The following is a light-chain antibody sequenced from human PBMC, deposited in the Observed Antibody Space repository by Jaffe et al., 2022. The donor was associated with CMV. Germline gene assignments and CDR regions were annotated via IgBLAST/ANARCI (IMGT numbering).Light chain of an antibody. V-gene: IGKV2-30*02. CDR3: MQATQWPRT. CDR1: QSLLHSDGDTY. Sequence: DVVLTQAPLSLSVTLGQPASISCRSSQSLLHSDGDTYLNWFQQRPGQSPRRLIYLVSRRDSGVPDRFSGSGSGTDFTLKISRVEAEDVGVYYCMQATQWPRTFGQGTKVEIK. J-gene: IGKJ1*01. CDR2: LVS.